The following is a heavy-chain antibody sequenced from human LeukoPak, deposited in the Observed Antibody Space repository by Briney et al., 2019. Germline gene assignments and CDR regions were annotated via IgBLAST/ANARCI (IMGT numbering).Heavy chain of an antibody. D-gene: IGHD2-2*01. CDR3: ARDCSSTSCYYYYGMDV. CDR1: GGSISNYY. J-gene: IGHJ6*02. Sequence: SETLSLTGTVSGGSISNYYWSWIRQPAGKGLEWIGRIYTSGSTNYNPSLKGRVTMSVDTSKNQFPLKLSSVTAADTAVYYCARDCSSTSCYYYYGMDVWGQGTTVTVSS. V-gene: IGHV4-4*07. CDR2: IYTSGST.